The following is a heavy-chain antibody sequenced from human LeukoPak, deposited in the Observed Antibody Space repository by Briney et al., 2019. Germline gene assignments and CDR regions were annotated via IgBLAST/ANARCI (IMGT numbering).Heavy chain of an antibody. CDR3: ATETIGRHYDY. V-gene: IGHV3-21*01. CDR1: GFTFSSCG. CDR2: IGPTGTDR. J-gene: IGHJ4*02. Sequence: GGSLRLSCAASGFTFSSCGFNWVRQAPGKGLEWVSSIGPTGTDRYYADSVRGRFTISRDNAKNSMYLQMDSLRDEDTAVYYCATETIGRHYDYWGPGTLLTVSS. D-gene: IGHD1-14*01.